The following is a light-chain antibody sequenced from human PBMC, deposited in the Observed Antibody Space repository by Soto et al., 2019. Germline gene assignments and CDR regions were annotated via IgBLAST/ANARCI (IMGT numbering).Light chain of an antibody. V-gene: IGKV1-33*01. CDR2: DAS. CDR3: QEYDTDPIFT. Sequence: DIQMTQSPSSLSASVGDRVTITCQPGQDIGNRLHWYQLKAGQAPKLLIFDASHLEIGVTSRFSGSGSGTHFTLTISSLQPEYIATYYCQEYDTDPIFTFGPGTKVDIK. CDR1: QDIGNR. J-gene: IGKJ3*01.